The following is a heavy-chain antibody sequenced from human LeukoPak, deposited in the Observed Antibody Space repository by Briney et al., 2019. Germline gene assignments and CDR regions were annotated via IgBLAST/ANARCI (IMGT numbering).Heavy chain of an antibody. D-gene: IGHD6-13*01. Sequence: GGSLRLSCAASELNFENHWMHWVRQVPGKGLEWVSCTDAGGSSTSYADSVRGRFTISRDNAKNTLYLQMNSLGAEDTAVYYCARDGIAAVYFDYWGQGILVTVSS. V-gene: IGHV3-74*01. CDR2: TDAGGSST. CDR1: ELNFENHW. J-gene: IGHJ4*02. CDR3: ARDGIAAVYFDY.